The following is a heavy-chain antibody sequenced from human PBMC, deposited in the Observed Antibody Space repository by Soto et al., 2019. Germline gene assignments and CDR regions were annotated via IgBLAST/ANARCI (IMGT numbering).Heavy chain of an antibody. Sequence: QVQLQESGPGLVKPSQTLSLTCTVSGGSISSGGYYWSWIRQHPGKGLEWIGYIYYRGSTYYNPSLKSRVTISVDTSKNQFSLKLSSVTAADTAVYYCARDSSSWHNWFDPWGQGTLVTVSS. CDR1: GGSISSGGYY. CDR3: ARDSSSWHNWFDP. D-gene: IGHD6-13*01. CDR2: IYYRGST. J-gene: IGHJ5*02. V-gene: IGHV4-31*03.